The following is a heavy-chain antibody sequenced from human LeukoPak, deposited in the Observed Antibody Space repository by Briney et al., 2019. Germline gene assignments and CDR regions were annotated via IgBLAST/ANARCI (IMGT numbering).Heavy chain of an antibody. CDR3: ARALVQCSGGSCYSGAGDY. D-gene: IGHD2-15*01. CDR1: GYTFTSYG. Sequence: ASVKVSCKASGYTFTSYGISWVRQAPGQGLEWMGIINPSGGSTSYAQKFQGRVTMTRDMSTSTVYMELSSLRSEDTAVYYCARALVQCSGGSCYSGAGDYWGQGTLVTVSS. V-gene: IGHV1-46*01. J-gene: IGHJ4*02. CDR2: INPSGGST.